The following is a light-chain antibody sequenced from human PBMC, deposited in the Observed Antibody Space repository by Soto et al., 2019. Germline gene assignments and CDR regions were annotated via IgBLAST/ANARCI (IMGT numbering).Light chain of an antibody. Sequence: DIQMTQSPSTLSASVGDRVTITCRASQSISTWLAWYQQKPGKGPKLLLYHASSLESGVSSRFSGSGSGTEFTLTISSLQPDDFATYYCQQYNSYPWTFGQGPRCKSN. CDR1: QSISTW. CDR3: QQYNSYPWT. J-gene: IGKJ1*01. V-gene: IGKV1-5*01. CDR2: HAS.